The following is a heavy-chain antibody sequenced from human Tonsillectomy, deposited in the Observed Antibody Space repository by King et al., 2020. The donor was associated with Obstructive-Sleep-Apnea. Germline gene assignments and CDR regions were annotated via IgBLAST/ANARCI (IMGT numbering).Heavy chain of an antibody. Sequence: VQLVESGGGLVQPGGSLRLSCAASGFTFSTYWMSWVRQAPGKGLEWVANIKQDGSEKYYVDSVKGRFTISRDNAKDSLYLQMRSPRAEDTAVYYCARDPTLTTGTAWGQGTLVTVSS. D-gene: IGHD4-17*01. CDR1: GFTFSTYW. CDR3: ARDPTLTTGTA. V-gene: IGHV3-7*01. J-gene: IGHJ5*02. CDR2: IKQDGSEK.